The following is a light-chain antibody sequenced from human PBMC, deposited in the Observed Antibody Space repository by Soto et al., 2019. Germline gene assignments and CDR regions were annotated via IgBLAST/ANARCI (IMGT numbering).Light chain of an antibody. CDR3: TSCTGSAPFYV. Sequence: QSALTQPASVSGSPGQSITISCTGATTDVDGYDYVSWYQQHPGQAPKLMIFDVNNRPSGVSGRFSGSKSGDTASLTISGLQAEDDGDYYSTSCTGSAPFYVFGSGTKLTVL. V-gene: IGLV2-14*03. CDR2: DVN. J-gene: IGLJ1*01. CDR1: TTDVDGYDY.